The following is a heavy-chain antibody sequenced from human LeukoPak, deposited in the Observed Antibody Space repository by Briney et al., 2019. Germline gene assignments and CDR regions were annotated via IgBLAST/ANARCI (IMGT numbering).Heavy chain of an antibody. Sequence: GASVKVSCKASGYTFTGYYMHWVRQAPGQGLEWMGWINPNSGGTNYAQKFQGRVTMTRDTSISTAYMELSRLRSDDTAVYYCPRVAGNAGLGAFDIWGQGTMVTVSS. D-gene: IGHD4-23*01. CDR3: PRVAGNAGLGAFDI. CDR2: INPNSGGT. J-gene: IGHJ3*02. CDR1: GYTFTGYY. V-gene: IGHV1-2*02.